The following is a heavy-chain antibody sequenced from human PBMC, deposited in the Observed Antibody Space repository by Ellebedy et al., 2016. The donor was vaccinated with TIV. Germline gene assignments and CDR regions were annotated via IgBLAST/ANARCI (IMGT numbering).Heavy chain of an antibody. D-gene: IGHD3-10*01. J-gene: IGHJ4*02. CDR1: GFTLSNYW. V-gene: IGHV3-7*03. Sequence: GGSLRLXXAASGFTLSNYWMNWVRQAPGKGVEWVANVKQDGSEKNYVDSVKGRFTISRDNAKNSLYLQMNSLRVEDTAVYYCVRGGGGFDYWGQGTQVTASS. CDR2: VKQDGSEK. CDR3: VRGGGGFDY.